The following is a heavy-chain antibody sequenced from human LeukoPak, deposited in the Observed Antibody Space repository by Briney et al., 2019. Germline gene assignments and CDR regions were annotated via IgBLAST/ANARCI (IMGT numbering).Heavy chain of an antibody. Sequence: SETLSLTCTVSGDSISSSIYYWGWIRQPPGKGLEWIGNIYCSGNTYYNPSLKSRVTISVDTSKNQFSLKLSSVTAADTAVYVGAGTVGATSGYWGQGTLVTVSS. CDR3: AGTVGATSGY. J-gene: IGHJ4*02. CDR1: GDSISSSIYY. V-gene: IGHV4-39*01. D-gene: IGHD1-26*01. CDR2: IYCSGNT.